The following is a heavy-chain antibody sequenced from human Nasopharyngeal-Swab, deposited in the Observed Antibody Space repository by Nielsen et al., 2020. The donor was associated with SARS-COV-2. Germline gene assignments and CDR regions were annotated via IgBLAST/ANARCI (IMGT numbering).Heavy chain of an antibody. CDR2: LTGRGNT. D-gene: IGHD4-17*01. V-gene: IGHV3-23*01. CDR1: GFPLSDYA. Sequence: GGSLRLSCAASGFPLSDYAMCWVRQAPGKGLEWLSSLTGRGNTYYADSVKGRFATSRDNSENTLYLQMDSLRGEDTAVYYCARDAPAHYGAFYWGRGTLVTVSS. J-gene: IGHJ4*02. CDR3: ARDAPAHYGAFY.